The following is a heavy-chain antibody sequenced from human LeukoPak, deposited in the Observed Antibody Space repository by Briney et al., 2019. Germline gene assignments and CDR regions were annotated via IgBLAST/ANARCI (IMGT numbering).Heavy chain of an antibody. CDR1: GFTFSSYG. Sequence: SGGSLRLSCAASGFTFSSYGMHWVRQAPGKGLEWVAFIRYDGSNKYYADSVKGRFTISRDNSKNTLYLQMNSLRAEDTAVYDCAKGFGELRMGNYYYYGMDVWGQGTTVSVSS. CDR3: AKGFGELRMGNYYYYGMDV. CDR2: IRYDGSNK. D-gene: IGHD3-10*01. V-gene: IGHV3-30*02. J-gene: IGHJ6*02.